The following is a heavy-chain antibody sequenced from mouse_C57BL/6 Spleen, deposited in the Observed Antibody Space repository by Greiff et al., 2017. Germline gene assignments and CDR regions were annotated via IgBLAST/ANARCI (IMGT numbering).Heavy chain of an antibody. J-gene: IGHJ2*01. CDR2: IHPNSGST. CDR1: GYTFTSYW. D-gene: IGHD1-1*01. Sequence: QVQLQQPGAELVKPGASVKLSCKASGYTFTSYWMHWVKQRPGQGLEWIGMIHPNSGSTNYNEKLKSKATLTVDKSSSKAYMQLSSLTSEDSAVYYSARDTTVVAHYYFDYWGQGTTLTFSS. CDR3: ARDTTVVAHYYFDY. V-gene: IGHV1-64*01.